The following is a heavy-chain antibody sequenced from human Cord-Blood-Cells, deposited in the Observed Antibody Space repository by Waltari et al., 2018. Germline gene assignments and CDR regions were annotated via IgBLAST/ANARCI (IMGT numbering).Heavy chain of an antibody. CDR3: AREKAPYRAALDAFDI. CDR2: IHPIFGTA. D-gene: IGHD6-25*01. Sequence: QVQLVQSGAEVKKPGSSVKVSCKASGGTFSSYAISWVRQAPGQGLEWMGGIHPIFGTANDAQKFQGRVTITADKSTSTAYMELSSLRSEDTAVDYCAREKAPYRAALDAFDIWGQGTMVTVSS. CDR1: GGTFSSYA. J-gene: IGHJ3*02. V-gene: IGHV1-69*06.